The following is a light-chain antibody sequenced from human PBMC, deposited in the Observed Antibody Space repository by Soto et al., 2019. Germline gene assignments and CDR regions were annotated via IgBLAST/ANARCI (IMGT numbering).Light chain of an antibody. V-gene: IGKV1-5*03. CDR1: QIISSW. J-gene: IGKJ1*01. CDR3: QQYNVYSRT. CDR2: KAS. Sequence: DIQMTQSPSTLSSSVGYRFTITCLASQIISSWLAWYQQKPGKAPKLLIYKASTLESGVPSRFSGSGFGTEFTLTISSLQPDDFATYYCQQYNVYSRTFGQGTKVDIK.